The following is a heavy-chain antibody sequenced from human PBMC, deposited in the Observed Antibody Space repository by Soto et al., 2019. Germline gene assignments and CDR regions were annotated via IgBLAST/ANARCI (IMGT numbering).Heavy chain of an antibody. CDR1: GYTFTGYY. D-gene: IGHD3-22*01. CDR2: INPKNGGT. J-gene: IGHJ4*02. Sequence: ASVKVSCKASGYTFTGYYMHWVRQAPGQGLEWMGWINPKNGGTSHAQRFQGRVTRTRDTSTSTVYMELNRLTSDDRAIYYCARRDSSGSFDYWGQGTQVTVSS. V-gene: IGHV1-2*02. CDR3: ARRDSSGSFDY.